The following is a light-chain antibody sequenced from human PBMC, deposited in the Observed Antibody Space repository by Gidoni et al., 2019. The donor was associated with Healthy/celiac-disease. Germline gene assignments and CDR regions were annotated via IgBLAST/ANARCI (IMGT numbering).Light chain of an antibody. V-gene: IGKV3-11*01. J-gene: IGKJ4*01. CDR3: QQRSNWPPLT. Sequence: EIVFTQSPATLSLSPGERATLSCRASQSVSSYLAWYQQKPGQATRLLSYDASNRATGIPARFSGSGSGTDFTLTISSLEPEDFAVYYCQQRSNWPPLTFGGGTKVEIK. CDR1: QSVSSY. CDR2: DAS.